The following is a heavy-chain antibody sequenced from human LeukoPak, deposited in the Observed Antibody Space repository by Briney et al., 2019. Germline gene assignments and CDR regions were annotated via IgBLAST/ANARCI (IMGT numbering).Heavy chain of an antibody. J-gene: IGHJ6*03. Sequence: SETLSLTSTVSGGSISSSSYYWGWIRQHPGKGLEWIGYIYYSGSTYYNPSLKSRVTISVDTSKNQFSLKLSSVTAADTAVYYCARDQFSSYLNYMDVWGKGTTVTVSS. CDR3: ARDQFSSYLNYMDV. V-gene: IGHV4-31*03. D-gene: IGHD2/OR15-2a*01. CDR1: GGSISSSSYY. CDR2: IYYSGST.